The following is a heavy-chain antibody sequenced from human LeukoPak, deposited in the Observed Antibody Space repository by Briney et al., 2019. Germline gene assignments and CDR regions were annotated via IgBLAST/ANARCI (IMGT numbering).Heavy chain of an antibody. CDR2: IRYDGSIK. V-gene: IGHV3-30*02. CDR3: AKDHTIFGLVMMDAFDI. CDR1: GFTFSSYG. D-gene: IGHD3-3*01. Sequence: PGGSLRLSCAASGFTFSSYGMHWVRQAPGKGLEWVAFIRYDGSIKDYADSVKGRFIISRDSSKNTLYLQMNSLRAEDTAVYYCAKDHTIFGLVMMDAFDIWGQGTMVTVSS. J-gene: IGHJ3*02.